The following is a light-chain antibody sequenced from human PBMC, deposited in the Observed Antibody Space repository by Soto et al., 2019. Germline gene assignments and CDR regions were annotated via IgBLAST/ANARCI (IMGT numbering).Light chain of an antibody. V-gene: IGLV1-51*01. CDR3: GTWDSSLSAVV. J-gene: IGLJ2*01. CDR1: NSNIGNNY. CDR2: DNN. Sequence: QSVLTQPPSVSAAPGQKVTISCSGSNSNIGNNYVSWYQQFPGTAPKLLIYDNNKRPSGIPDRFSVSKSGTSATLGITGLQTGDEADYYCGTWDSSLSAVVFGGGTKLTVL.